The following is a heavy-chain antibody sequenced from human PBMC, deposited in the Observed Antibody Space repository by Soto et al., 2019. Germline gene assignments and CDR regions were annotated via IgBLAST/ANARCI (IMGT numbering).Heavy chain of an antibody. D-gene: IGHD3-10*01. Sequence: EVQLLESGGGLVQPGGSLRLSCAASGFTFSSYAMSWVRQAPGKGLEWVSAISGSGGSTYYADSVKGQFTISRDNSKNTVYLQMNSLRAEDTAVYYCANNYGSGSLYYYYYMDVWGKGTTVTVSS. CDR3: ANNYGSGSLYYYYYMDV. J-gene: IGHJ6*03. CDR1: GFTFSSYA. CDR2: ISGSGGST. V-gene: IGHV3-23*01.